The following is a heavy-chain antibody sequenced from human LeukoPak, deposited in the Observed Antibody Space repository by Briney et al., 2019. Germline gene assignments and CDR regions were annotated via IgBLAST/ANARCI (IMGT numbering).Heavy chain of an antibody. CDR1: GYSFTNYW. CDR2: IYPGDSDT. V-gene: IGHV5-51*01. D-gene: IGHD6-19*01. CDR3: AREHHSSGWWTINFDY. J-gene: IGHJ4*02. Sequence: GESLKISCKGSGYSFTNYWIGWVRQLPGKGLEWMGIIYPGDSDTRYSPSFQGQVTISADKSISTAYLQWSSLKASDTAMYYCAREHHSSGWWTINFDYWGQGTLVTVSS.